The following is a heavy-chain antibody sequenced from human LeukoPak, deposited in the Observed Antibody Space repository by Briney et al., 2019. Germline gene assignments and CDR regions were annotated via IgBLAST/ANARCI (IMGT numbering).Heavy chain of an antibody. V-gene: IGHV4-34*01. J-gene: IGHJ4*02. CDR1: GGSFSGYY. D-gene: IGHD6-6*01. Sequence: PSETLSLTCAVYGGSFSGYYWSWIRQPPGKGLEWIGEINHSGSTNYNPSLKSRVTISVDTSKNQFSLKLSSVTAADTAVYYCARGSRFYSSSPPVYWGQGTLVTVSS. CDR3: ARGSRFYSSSPPVY. CDR2: INHSGST.